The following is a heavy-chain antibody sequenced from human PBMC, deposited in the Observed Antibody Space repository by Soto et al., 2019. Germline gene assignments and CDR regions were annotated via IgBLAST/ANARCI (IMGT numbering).Heavy chain of an antibody. CDR3: ARDAYCSNGVCSYYYGMDV. D-gene: IGHD2-8*01. Sequence: GASVKVSRKASGYTFTTYDISWVRQAPGRGLEWMGWISAYKGNTNYAQKFQGRVTMTTDTSTSTAYMELRSLRSDDTAMYYCARDAYCSNGVCSYYYGMDVWGQGTAVTVSS. V-gene: IGHV1-18*04. CDR1: GYTFTTYD. J-gene: IGHJ6*02. CDR2: ISAYKGNT.